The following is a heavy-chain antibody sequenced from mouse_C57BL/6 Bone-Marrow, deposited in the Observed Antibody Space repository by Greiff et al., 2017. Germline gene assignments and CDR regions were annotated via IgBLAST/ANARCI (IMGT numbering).Heavy chain of an antibody. D-gene: IGHD1-1*01. CDR2: IHPNSGST. CDR1: GYTFTSYW. V-gene: IGHV1-64*01. J-gene: IGHJ2*01. CDR3: DRFIYYYGSSSDY. Sequence: QVQLQQPGAELVKPGASVKLSCKASGYTFTSYWMHWVKQRPGQGLEWIGMIHPNSGSTNYNEKFKSKATLTVDKSSSTAYMQLSSRTSEDSAVYYCDRFIYYYGSSSDYWGQGTTLTVSS.